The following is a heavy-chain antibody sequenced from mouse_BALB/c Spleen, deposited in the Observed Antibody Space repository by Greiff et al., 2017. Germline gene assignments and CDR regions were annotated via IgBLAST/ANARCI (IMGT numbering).Heavy chain of an antibody. CDR3: ASTMITKGAWFAY. D-gene: IGHD2-4*01. J-gene: IGHJ3*01. Sequence: EVQLQQSGPELVKPGASVKISCKASGYSFTGYFMNWVMQSHGKSLEWIGRINPYNGDTFYNQKFKGKATLTVDKSSSTAHMELRSLASEDSAVYYCASTMITKGAWFAYWGQGTLVTVSA. V-gene: IGHV1-20*02. CDR2: INPYNGDT. CDR1: GYSFTGYF.